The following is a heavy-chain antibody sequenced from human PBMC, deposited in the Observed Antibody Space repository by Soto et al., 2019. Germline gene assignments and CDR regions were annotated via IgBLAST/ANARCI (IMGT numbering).Heavy chain of an antibody. Sequence: GGSLRLSCAASVFTFSDYYMSWIRQAPGKGLEWVSYISSSSSYTNYADSVKGRFTISRDNAKSTLYLQMNSLRAEDTAVYYCASAVPATNAFDIWGQGTMVTVSS. J-gene: IGHJ3*02. V-gene: IGHV3-11*06. D-gene: IGHD2-2*01. CDR1: VFTFSDYY. CDR3: ASAVPATNAFDI. CDR2: ISSSSSYT.